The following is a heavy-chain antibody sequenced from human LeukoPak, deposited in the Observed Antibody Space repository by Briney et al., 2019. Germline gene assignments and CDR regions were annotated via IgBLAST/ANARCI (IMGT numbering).Heavy chain of an antibody. Sequence: SETLSLTCAVYGGSFSGYYWSWIRQPPGKGLEWIGEINHSGSTNYNPSLKSRVTISVDTSKNQFSLKLSSVAAADTAVYYCAYSSGYQQHWGQGTLVTVSS. CDR1: GGSFSGYY. J-gene: IGHJ1*01. CDR2: INHSGST. D-gene: IGHD3-22*01. V-gene: IGHV4-34*01. CDR3: AYSSGYQQH.